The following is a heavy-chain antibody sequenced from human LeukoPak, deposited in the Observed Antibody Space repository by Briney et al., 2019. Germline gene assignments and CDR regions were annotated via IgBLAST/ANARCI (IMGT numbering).Heavy chain of an antibody. CDR1: GYTFTGYY. CDR3: ARDSGSGYYYYHYMDV. D-gene: IGHD3-10*01. Sequence: ASVKVSCKASGYTFTGYYMHWVRQVPGQGLEWMGWINPNSGGTKYAQKFQGRVTMTRDTSISTAYMELSRLRSDDTAVYYCARDSGSGYYYYHYMDVWGKGTTVTVSS. J-gene: IGHJ6*03. V-gene: IGHV1-2*02. CDR2: INPNSGGT.